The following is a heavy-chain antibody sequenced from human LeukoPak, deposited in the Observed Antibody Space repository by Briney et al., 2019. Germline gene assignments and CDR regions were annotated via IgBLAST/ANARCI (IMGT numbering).Heavy chain of an antibody. V-gene: IGHV3-21*01. J-gene: IGHJ4*02. Sequence: GGSLRLSCVASGFTFSSYSMNWVRQAPGKGLEWVSSITRSSNYIYYADSVKGRFTISRDNSKNTLYLQMNSLRAEDTAVYYCAKDRSSGYYPLYWGQGTLVTVSS. CDR3: AKDRSSGYYPLY. D-gene: IGHD3-22*01. CDR1: GFTFSSYS. CDR2: ITRSSNYI.